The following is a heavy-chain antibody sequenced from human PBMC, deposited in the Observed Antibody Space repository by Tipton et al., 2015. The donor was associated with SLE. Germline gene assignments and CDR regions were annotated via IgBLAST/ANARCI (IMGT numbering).Heavy chain of an antibody. J-gene: IGHJ3*02. CDR1: GFTFSSYG. V-gene: IGHV3-33*06. Sequence: SLRLSCAASGFTFSSYGMHWVRQAPGKGLEWVAVIWYDGSNKYYADSVKGRFTISRDNSKNTLYLQMNSLRAEDTAVYYCAKSHSTVTTTSDAFDIWGQGTMVTVSS. D-gene: IGHD4-17*01. CDR2: IWYDGSNK. CDR3: AKSHSTVTTTSDAFDI.